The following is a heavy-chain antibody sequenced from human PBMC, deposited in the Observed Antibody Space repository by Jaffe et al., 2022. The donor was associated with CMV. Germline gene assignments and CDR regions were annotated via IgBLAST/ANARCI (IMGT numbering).Heavy chain of an antibody. J-gene: IGHJ3*02. V-gene: IGHV3-33*01. CDR3: ARAAVRGGSNDDAFDI. CDR1: GFTFTTYG. CDR2: IWHDGSNK. Sequence: QVQLVESGGGVVQPGRSLSLSCEASGFTFTTYGMHWVRQAPGKGLEWVAAIWHDGSNKYYVDSVKGRFTISRDNSKNTLYLQMNSLRAEDTAVYYCARAAVRGGSNDDAFDIWGQGTMVTVSS. D-gene: IGHD3-10*01.